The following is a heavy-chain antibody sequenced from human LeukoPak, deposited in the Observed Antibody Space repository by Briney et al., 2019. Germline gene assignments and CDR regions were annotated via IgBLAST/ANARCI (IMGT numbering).Heavy chain of an antibody. V-gene: IGHV3-48*03. CDR3: ARRSSDFDY. Sequence: GGSLRLSCAVSGFTFSSYEMNWVRQAPGKGLEWVSYISSSGNNIYHADSVKGRFTISRDNAKNSLYLQMNSLRAEDTAVYYCARRSSDFDYWGQGTLVTVSS. CDR1: GFTFSSYE. CDR2: ISSSGNNI. J-gene: IGHJ4*02. D-gene: IGHD1-26*01.